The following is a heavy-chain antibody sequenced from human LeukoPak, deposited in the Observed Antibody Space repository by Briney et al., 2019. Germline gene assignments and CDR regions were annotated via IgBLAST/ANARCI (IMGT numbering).Heavy chain of an antibody. CDR2: IIPIFGTA. D-gene: IGHD3-9*01. CDR3: ARDYDILTGCDY. Sequence: ASVKVFCKASGGTFSSYAISWVRQAPGQGLEWMGGIIPIFGTANYAQKFQGRVTITADESTSTAYMELRSLRSDDTAVYYCARDYDILTGCDYWGQGTLVTVSS. V-gene: IGHV1-69*13. J-gene: IGHJ4*02. CDR1: GGTFSSYA.